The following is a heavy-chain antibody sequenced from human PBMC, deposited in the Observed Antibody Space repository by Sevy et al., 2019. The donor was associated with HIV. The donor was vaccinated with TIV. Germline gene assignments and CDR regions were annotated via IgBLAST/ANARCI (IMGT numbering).Heavy chain of an antibody. CDR2: ISSTGNFE. CDR1: GFRLNTYA. J-gene: IGHJ4*02. Sequence: GGSLRLSCSASGFRLNTYAMHWVRQAPGKGLEWVSVISSTGNFESYAASVKGRFTISKDNSKNTVSLQMNILRPEDTAMYYCARDAGYTTKFHPLHWGQGTLVTVSS. D-gene: IGHD5-12*01. CDR3: ARDAGYTTKFHPLH. V-gene: IGHV3-30*04.